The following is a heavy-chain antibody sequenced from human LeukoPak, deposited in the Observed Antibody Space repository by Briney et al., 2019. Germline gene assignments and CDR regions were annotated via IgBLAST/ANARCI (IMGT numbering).Heavy chain of an antibody. V-gene: IGHV3-23*01. J-gene: IGHJ4*02. CDR1: GFTLSSHV. D-gene: IGHD6-19*01. Sequence: GGSLRLSCAASGFTLSSHVMSWVRQAPGKGLEWVSDITVSGDTTHYADSVKGRFTISRDNSESTLSLQMTSLRAEDTAVYYCAKAYSSGWAPYDYWGQGTLVTVS. CDR2: ITVSGDTT. CDR3: AKAYSSGWAPYDY.